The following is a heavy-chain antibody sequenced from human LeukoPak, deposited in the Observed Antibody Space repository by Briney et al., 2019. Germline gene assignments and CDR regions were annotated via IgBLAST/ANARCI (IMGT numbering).Heavy chain of an antibody. V-gene: IGHV3-21*01. Sequence: GGSLRLSCEASGFSFSSYNMNWVRQAPGMGLEWVSSISSYSTYIFYADSVKGRFTISRDNVKNSLHLQMNSLRAEDTAVYYCARDTYCSGWYVVDYYSYYYMDVWGKGTTVTVSS. D-gene: IGHD6-19*01. CDR1: GFSFSSYN. J-gene: IGHJ6*03. CDR3: ARDTYCSGWYVVDYYSYYYMDV. CDR2: ISSYSTYI.